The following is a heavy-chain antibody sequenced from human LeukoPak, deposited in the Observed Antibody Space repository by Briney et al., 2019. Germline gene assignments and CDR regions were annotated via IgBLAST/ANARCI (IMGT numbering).Heavy chain of an antibody. CDR2: ISSSGGST. J-gene: IGHJ4*02. D-gene: IGHD2-2*01. CDR3: ARTYCSSTSCLVDY. CDR1: GFTFSSYS. V-gene: IGHV3-64*01. Sequence: GGSLRLSCAASGFTFSSYSMHWVRQAPGKGLEYVSAISSSGGSTYYANSVKGRFTISRDNSKNTLYLQMGSLRAEDMAVYYCARTYCSSTSCLVDYWGLGTLVTVSS.